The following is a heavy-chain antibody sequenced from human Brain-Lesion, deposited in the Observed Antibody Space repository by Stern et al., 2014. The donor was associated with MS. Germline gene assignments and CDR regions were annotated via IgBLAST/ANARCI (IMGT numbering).Heavy chain of an antibody. CDR1: GFTFSNYW. CDR2: VNNDGRRT. J-gene: IGHJ5*01. Sequence: EVQLVQSGGGFVQPGGSLRLACAASGFTFSNYWIPWVRQAPGKGLVWVSRVNNDGRRTSYADSVKGRFTMSRDNAKNTLYLQMNSLRVEDTAIYYCARGERWFDSWGQGTLVTVSS. CDR3: ARGERWFDS. D-gene: IGHD3-10*01. V-gene: IGHV3-74*02.